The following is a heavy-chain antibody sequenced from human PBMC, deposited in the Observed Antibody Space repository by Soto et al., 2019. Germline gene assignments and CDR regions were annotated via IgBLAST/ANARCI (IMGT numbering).Heavy chain of an antibody. CDR1: GYTFTSYA. J-gene: IGHJ4*02. CDR2: SNAGNGNT. V-gene: IGHV1-3*01. CDR3: ARPHRDTALAPAAFHY. Sequence: ASVKVSCKASGYTFTSYAMHWVREAPGQRLEWMGWSNAGNGNTKYSQEFQGRVTISVDTSKNQFSLNLSSVTAADTAVYYCARPHRDTALAPAAFHYWGQGTLVTVSS. D-gene: IGHD5-18*01.